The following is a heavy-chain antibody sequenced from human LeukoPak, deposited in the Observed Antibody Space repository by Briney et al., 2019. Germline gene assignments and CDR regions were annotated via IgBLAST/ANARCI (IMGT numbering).Heavy chain of an antibody. J-gene: IGHJ4*02. CDR1: GYTFTSYD. V-gene: IGHV1-8*01. Sequence: GSVKVSCKASGYTFTSYDINWVRQATGQGLEWMGWMNPNSGNTGYAQKFQGRVTMTRNTSISTAYMELSSLRSEDTAVYHCARRVGYCSGGSCYHIDYWGQGTLVTVSS. CDR3: ARRVGYCSGGSCYHIDY. D-gene: IGHD2-15*01. CDR2: MNPNSGNT.